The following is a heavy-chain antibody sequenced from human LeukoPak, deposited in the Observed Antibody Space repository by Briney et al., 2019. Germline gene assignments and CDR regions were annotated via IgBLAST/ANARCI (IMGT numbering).Heavy chain of an antibody. CDR3: AIIHPYTSGWYGYFDY. V-gene: IGHV3-15*01. CDR2: IKSKTDRGTT. CDR1: GFTFSNAW. J-gene: IGHJ4*02. Sequence: GGSLRLSCAASGFTFSNAWMTWVRQAPGKGLEWVGRIKSKTDRGTTDYAAPVKGRFNISRDDSKNTLNLQMNSLKTEDTAVYYCAIIHPYTSGWYGYFDYWGQGTLVTVSS. D-gene: IGHD6-19*01.